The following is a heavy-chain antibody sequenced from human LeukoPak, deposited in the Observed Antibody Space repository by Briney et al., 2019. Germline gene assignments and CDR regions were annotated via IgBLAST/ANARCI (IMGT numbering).Heavy chain of an antibody. Sequence: ASVKVSCKASGYTFTSYAMNWVRQAPGQGLEWMGWINTNTGNPTYAQGFTGRFVFSLDTSVSTAYLQISSLKAEDTAVYYCARDVENYYGSGSPDFDPWGQGTLVTVPS. CDR3: ARDVENYYGSGSPDFDP. CDR1: GYTFTSYA. CDR2: INTNTGNP. J-gene: IGHJ5*02. D-gene: IGHD3-10*01. V-gene: IGHV7-4-1*02.